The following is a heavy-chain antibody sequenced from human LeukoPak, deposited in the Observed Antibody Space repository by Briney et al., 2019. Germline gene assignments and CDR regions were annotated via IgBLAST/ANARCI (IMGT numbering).Heavy chain of an antibody. Sequence: SQTLSLTCTVSGGSISSGGYYWSWIRQHPGKGLEWIGYIYYSGSTYYNPSLKSRVTISVDTSKNQFYLKLSSVTAADTAVYYCARIGESETYYDFWSGPPARWFDPWGQGTLVTVSS. CDR3: ARIGESETYYDFWSGPPARWFDP. J-gene: IGHJ5*02. CDR1: GGSISSGGYY. CDR2: IYYSGST. V-gene: IGHV4-31*03. D-gene: IGHD3-3*01.